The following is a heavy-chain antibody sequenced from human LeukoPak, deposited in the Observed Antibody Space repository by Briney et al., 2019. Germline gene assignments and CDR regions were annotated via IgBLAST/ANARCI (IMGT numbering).Heavy chain of an antibody. D-gene: IGHD2-2*01. CDR3: ARDSITVAVGAFDI. CDR1: GFTFSSYG. V-gene: IGHV3-64*01. CDR2: ISSNGGST. J-gene: IGHJ3*02. Sequence: GGSLRLSCAASGFTFSSYGMHWVRQAPGKGLEYVSAISSNGGSTYYANSVKGRFTISRDNSKNTLYLQMGSLRAEDMAVYYCARDSITVAVGAFDIWGQGTMVIVSS.